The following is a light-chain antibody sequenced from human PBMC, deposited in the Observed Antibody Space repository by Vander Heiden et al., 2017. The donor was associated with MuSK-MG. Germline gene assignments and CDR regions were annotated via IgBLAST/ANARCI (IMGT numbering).Light chain of an antibody. V-gene: IGKV1-39*01. CDR3: QQCDSTLWT. Sequence: DIQMTQPPSSLSASVGDRVTITCRASQSISSYLNWYQQKPGKAPKLLIYAASSFLSGVPSRISGSGSGTDFTLTISRLQPEDFATYYCQQCDSTLWTFGQGTKVEIK. J-gene: IGKJ1*01. CDR1: QSISSY. CDR2: AAS.